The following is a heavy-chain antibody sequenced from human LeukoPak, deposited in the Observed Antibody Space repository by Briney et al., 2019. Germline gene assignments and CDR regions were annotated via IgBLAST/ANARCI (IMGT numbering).Heavy chain of an antibody. Sequence: GASVKVSCKASGYTFTNYDMSWVRQASGQGFEWMGWMNPNSGATGYARKFQGRVTMTRDTSRSTAYMELSGLTFEDTAVYICARTYRSSVRYYNWFDPWGQRSLVSVSS. CDR2: MNPNSGAT. CDR3: ARTYRSSVRYYNWFDP. J-gene: IGHJ5*02. CDR1: GYTFTNYD. D-gene: IGHD1-26*01. V-gene: IGHV1-8*01.